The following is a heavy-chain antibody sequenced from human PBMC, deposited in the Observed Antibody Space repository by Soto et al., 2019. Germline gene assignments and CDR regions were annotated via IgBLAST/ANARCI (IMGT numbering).Heavy chain of an antibody. CDR2: IYYSGST. CDR3: SRAYCSGWDNYYYCYYMDV. D-gene: IGHD2-15*01. CDR1: GGSISSYY. V-gene: IGHV4-59*01. Sequence: PSETLSLTCTVSGGSISSYYWSSIRQPPGKGLEWIGYIYYSGSTNYNPSLKSRVTISVDTSKNQFSLKLSSVSAAGTAVYYCSRAYCSGWDNYYYCYYMDVWGKGTTFTISS. J-gene: IGHJ6*03.